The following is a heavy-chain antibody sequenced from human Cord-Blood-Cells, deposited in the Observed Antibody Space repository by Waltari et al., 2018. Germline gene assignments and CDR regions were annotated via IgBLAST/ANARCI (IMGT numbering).Heavy chain of an antibody. J-gene: IGHJ4*02. V-gene: IGHV3-21*01. Sequence: EVQLVESGGGLVKPGGSLRLSCAASGFTFSSYSMNWVRQAPGKGLEWVSAISSSRSYIYYADSVKGRFTISRDNAKNSLYLQMNSLRAEDTAVYYCARDAGQLVDYWGQGTLVTVSS. CDR2: ISSSRSYI. D-gene: IGHD6-6*01. CDR3: ARDAGQLVDY. CDR1: GFTFSSYS.